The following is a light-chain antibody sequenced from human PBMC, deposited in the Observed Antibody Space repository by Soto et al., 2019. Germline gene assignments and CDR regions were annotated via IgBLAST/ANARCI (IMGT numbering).Light chain of an antibody. V-gene: IGKV3-20*01. CDR2: GAS. CDR1: QSVSSSY. Sequence: IVLTQSPGTLSFSPWERATLCCRASQSVSSSYLAWYQQKPGQAPRLLIYGASNRATGFPARFSGSGSGTEFTLTINGLQSEDFGIYYCQQYNDNWPTFGQGTKVDIK. CDR3: QQYNDNWPT. J-gene: IGKJ1*01.